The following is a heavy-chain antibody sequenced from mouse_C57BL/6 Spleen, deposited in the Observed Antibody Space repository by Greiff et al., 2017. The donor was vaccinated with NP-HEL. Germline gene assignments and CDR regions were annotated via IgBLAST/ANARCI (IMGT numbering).Heavy chain of an antibody. Sequence: VQLQQSGAELVKPGASVKISCKASGYAFSSYWMNWVKQRPGKGLEWIGQIYPGDGDTNYNGKFKGKATLTADKSSSTAYMQLSSLTSEDSAVYFCAREGYDYGDGFAYWGQGTLVTVSA. CDR1: GYAFSSYW. D-gene: IGHD2-4*01. CDR3: AREGYDYGDGFAY. J-gene: IGHJ3*01. CDR2: IYPGDGDT. V-gene: IGHV1-80*01.